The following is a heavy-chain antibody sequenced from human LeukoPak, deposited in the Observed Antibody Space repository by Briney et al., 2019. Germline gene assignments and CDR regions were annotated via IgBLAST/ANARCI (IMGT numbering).Heavy chain of an antibody. D-gene: IGHD2-15*01. CDR1: GFTFSTYG. J-gene: IGHJ4*02. CDR2: ISCDGSNK. Sequence: GGSLRLSCAASGFTFSTYGMHWVRQAPGKGLEWVAVISCDGSNKYYADSVKGRFTISRDNSKNTLYLQMNSLRAEDTAVYYCAKSDLGHRSRQVGHFDYWGQGTLVTVSS. CDR3: AKSDLGHRSRQVGHFDY. V-gene: IGHV3-30*18.